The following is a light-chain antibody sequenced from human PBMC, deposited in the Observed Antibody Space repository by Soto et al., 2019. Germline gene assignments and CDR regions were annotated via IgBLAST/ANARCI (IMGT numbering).Light chain of an antibody. V-gene: IGKV1-33*01. CDR3: QQYDNLTLT. CDR1: QDISNY. CDR2: DAS. Sequence: DIQMTQSPSSLSASVGDRVTITCQASQDISNYLNWYQQKPGKAPKLLIYDASNLETGVPSRFSGSGSGTDVTFTISSLQKEDSATYYCQQYDNLTLTFGGGTKVDIK. J-gene: IGKJ4*01.